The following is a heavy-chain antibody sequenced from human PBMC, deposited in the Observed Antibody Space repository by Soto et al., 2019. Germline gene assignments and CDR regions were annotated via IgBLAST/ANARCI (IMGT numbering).Heavy chain of an antibody. Sequence: SETLSLTCTVSGGSISSYYWSWIRQPAGKGLEWIGRIYTSGSTNYNPSLKSRVTMSVDTSKNQFSLKLSSVTAADTAVYYCARDGRYCIGVSCSSGAPYYSSYSGMGVWGQGTTVTVSS. CDR3: ARDGRYCIGVSCSSGAPYYSSYSGMGV. D-gene: IGHD2-15*01. CDR2: IYTSGST. J-gene: IGHJ6*02. V-gene: IGHV4-4*07. CDR1: GGSISSYY.